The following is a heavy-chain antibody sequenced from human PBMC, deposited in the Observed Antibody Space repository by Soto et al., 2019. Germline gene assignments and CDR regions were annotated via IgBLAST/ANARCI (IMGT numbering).Heavy chain of an antibody. CDR1: GFTFSSYA. J-gene: IGHJ5*02. V-gene: IGHV3-21*01. Sequence: PGGSLRLSCSASGFTFSSYAMSWVRQAQGKGLEWVSSISSSSSYIYYADSVKGRFTISRDNAKNSLYLQMNSLRAEDTAVYYCARDSRTSGLLQLVPNWFDPWGQGTLVTVSS. D-gene: IGHD6-6*01. CDR2: ISSSSSYI. CDR3: ARDSRTSGLLQLVPNWFDP.